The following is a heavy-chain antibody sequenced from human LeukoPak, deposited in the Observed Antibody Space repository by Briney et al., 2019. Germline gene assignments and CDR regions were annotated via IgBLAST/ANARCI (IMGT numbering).Heavy chain of an antibody. CDR2: IRRKTDGGTT. V-gene: IGHV3-15*01. CDR3: TSTVGY. J-gene: IGHJ4*02. D-gene: IGHD1-14*01. CDR1: GFTVSNVW. Sequence: GGSLRLSCVASGFTVSNVWMTWVRQAPGKGLEWVGRIRRKTDGGTTDYAAPGRGRFSISRDDPNSTLYLQMDSLKAEDTAVYYCTSTVGYWGQGTLVTVSS.